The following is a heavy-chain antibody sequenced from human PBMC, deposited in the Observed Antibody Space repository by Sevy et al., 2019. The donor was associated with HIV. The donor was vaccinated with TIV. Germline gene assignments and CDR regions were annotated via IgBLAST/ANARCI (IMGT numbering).Heavy chain of an antibody. D-gene: IGHD6-6*01. CDR2: IKQDGSEK. CDR3: ARDFRTAPRQSHPINF. CDR1: GFTFSSYW. Sequence: GGSLRLSCAASGFTFSSYWMNWVRQAPGKGLEWVANIKQDGSEKYYVDSVRGRFTISRDNAKNSLHLQMNSLRAEDTAVYYCARDFRTAPRQSHPINFWGQGTLVTVSS. V-gene: IGHV3-7*01. J-gene: IGHJ4*02.